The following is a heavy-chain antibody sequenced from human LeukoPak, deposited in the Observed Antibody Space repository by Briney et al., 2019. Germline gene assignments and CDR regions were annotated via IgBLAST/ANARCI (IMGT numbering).Heavy chain of an antibody. CDR1: CGSTSSYY. CDR2: IYYSGST. Sequence: SETLSLTCTVTCGSTSSYYWSWIRQPPGKGLEWIGYIYYSGSTNYNPSLKSRVTISVDTSKNQFSLKLSSVTAADTAVYYCAIAGGWYDGGSNWFDPWGQGTLVTVSS. J-gene: IGHJ5*02. V-gene: IGHV4-59*01. D-gene: IGHD6-19*01. CDR3: AIAGGWYDGGSNWFDP.